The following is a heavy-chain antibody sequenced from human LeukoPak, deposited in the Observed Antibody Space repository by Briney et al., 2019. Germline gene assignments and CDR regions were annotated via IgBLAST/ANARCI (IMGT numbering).Heavy chain of an antibody. V-gene: IGHV4-61*01. CDR2: IYYSGST. J-gene: IGHJ4*02. CDR1: GGSISSSSYY. D-gene: IGHD3-22*01. CDR3: AREGAVYDSTGYNIGDFFDY. Sequence: PSETLSLTCTVSGGSISSSSYYWSWIRQPPGKGLEWIGYIYYSGSTNYNPSLKSRVTISVDTSKNQFSLKLSSVTAADTAVYYCAREGAVYDSTGYNIGDFFDYWGQGTLVTVSS.